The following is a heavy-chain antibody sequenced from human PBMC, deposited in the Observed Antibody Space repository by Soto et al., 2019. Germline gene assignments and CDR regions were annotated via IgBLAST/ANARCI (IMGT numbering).Heavy chain of an antibody. CDR3: ARGRRYCSGGSCYYWFDP. D-gene: IGHD2-15*01. CDR1: GYTFTSYD. Sequence: GASVKVSCKASGYTFTSYDINWVRQATGQGLEWMGWMNPNSGNTGYAQKFQGRVTMTRNTSISTAYMELSSLRSEDTAVYYCARGRRYCSGGSCYYWFDPWGQGTLVTVSS. CDR2: MNPNSGNT. J-gene: IGHJ5*02. V-gene: IGHV1-8*01.